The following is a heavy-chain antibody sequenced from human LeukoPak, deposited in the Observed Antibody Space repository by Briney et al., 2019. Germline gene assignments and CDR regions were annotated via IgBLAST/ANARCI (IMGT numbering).Heavy chain of an antibody. V-gene: IGHV3-33*06. Sequence: QPGRSLRLSCAASGFRFSTYGMHWVRQAPGKGLEWVAVIWYDGSNKNYADSVKGRFTISRDNSKNTLYLQMNSLRAEDTAVYYCAKDMVAHRGPFDYWGQGTLVTVSS. D-gene: IGHD4/OR15-4a*01. J-gene: IGHJ4*02. CDR1: GFRFSTYG. CDR3: AKDMVAHRGPFDY. CDR2: IWYDGSNK.